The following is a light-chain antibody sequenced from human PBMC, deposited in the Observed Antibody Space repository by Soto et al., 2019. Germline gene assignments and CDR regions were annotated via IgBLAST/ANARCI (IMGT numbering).Light chain of an antibody. J-gene: IGKJ1*01. Sequence: DIQMTQSPSTLSAPIGDRVTITCRASQNINNWIVWYQQKPGKAPKFLIYDASTLESGVPSRFSGSGFGTEFSLTNSSLQPDDFGSYYCQHMRTFGQGTKVEMK. CDR2: DAS. CDR1: QNINNW. V-gene: IGKV1-5*01. CDR3: QHMRT.